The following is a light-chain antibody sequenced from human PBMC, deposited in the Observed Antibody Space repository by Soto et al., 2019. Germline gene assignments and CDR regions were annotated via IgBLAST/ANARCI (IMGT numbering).Light chain of an antibody. J-gene: IGLJ1*01. CDR2: EVS. CDR3: SSYTSSSNYV. V-gene: IGLV2-14*01. Sequence: QSVLTHSASVCWSPGQSITISCTGTSSDVGGYNYVSWYQQHPGKAPKLMIYEVSNRPSGVSNRFSGSKSGNTASLTISGLQAEEEADYYCSSYTSSSNYVFGTGTKVTXL. CDR1: SSDVGGYNY.